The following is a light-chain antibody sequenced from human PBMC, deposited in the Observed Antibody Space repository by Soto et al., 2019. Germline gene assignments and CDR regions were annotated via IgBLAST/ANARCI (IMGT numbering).Light chain of an antibody. CDR2: GAS. Sequence: EIVLTQSPGTLSLSPGEGATLSCRASQSVSSTYLAWYQHKPGQAPRLLIYGASNRATGIPDRFSGSGSGTDFTLAISRLEPEDVAMYYCQQFGGSPRHSFGPGTKLEIK. V-gene: IGKV3-20*01. J-gene: IGKJ2*03. CDR3: QQFGGSPRHS. CDR1: QSVSSTY.